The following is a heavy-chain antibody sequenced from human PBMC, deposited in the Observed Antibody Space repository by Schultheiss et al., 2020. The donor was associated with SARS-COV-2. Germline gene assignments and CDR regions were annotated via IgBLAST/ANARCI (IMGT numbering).Heavy chain of an antibody. J-gene: IGHJ3*02. CDR3: ARSGRDYYDSSGYYYNAFDI. CDR2: ISSSGSTI. CDR1: GFTFSDYY. Sequence: GGSLRLSCAASGFTFSDYYMSWIRQAPGKGLEWVSYISSSGSTIYYADSVKGQFTISRDNAKNSLYLQMNSLRAEDTAVYYCARSGRDYYDSSGYYYNAFDIWGQGTMVTVSS. D-gene: IGHD3-22*01. V-gene: IGHV3-11*01.